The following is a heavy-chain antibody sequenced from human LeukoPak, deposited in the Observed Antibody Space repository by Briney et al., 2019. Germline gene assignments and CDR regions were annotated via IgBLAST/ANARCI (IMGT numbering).Heavy chain of an antibody. CDR3: ARSWIERCLASGVLDV. J-gene: IGHJ6*02. D-gene: IGHD5-18*01. CDR1: GYTFTGYY. Sequence: VASVKVSCKASGYTFTGYYMHWVRQAPGQGLEWMGRISPNSGGTNYAQKLQGRVTMTRDTSTSTAYMELSRLRSDDTAVYYCARSWIERCLASGVLDVWGQGTTVTVSS. CDR2: ISPNSGGT. V-gene: IGHV1-2*02.